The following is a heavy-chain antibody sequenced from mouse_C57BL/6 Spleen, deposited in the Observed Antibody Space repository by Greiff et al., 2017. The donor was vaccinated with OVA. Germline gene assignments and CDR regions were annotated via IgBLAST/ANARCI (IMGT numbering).Heavy chain of an antibody. Sequence: EVQLQQSGPGLVKPSQSLSLTCSVTGYSITSGYYWNWIRQFPGNKLEWMGYISYDGSNNYNPSLKNRISITRDTSKNQFFLKLNSVTTEDTATYYCARVDSNWYFDVWGTGTTVTVSS. CDR3: ARVDSNWYFDV. J-gene: IGHJ1*03. D-gene: IGHD2-5*01. V-gene: IGHV3-6*01. CDR2: ISYDGSN. CDR1: GYSITSGYY.